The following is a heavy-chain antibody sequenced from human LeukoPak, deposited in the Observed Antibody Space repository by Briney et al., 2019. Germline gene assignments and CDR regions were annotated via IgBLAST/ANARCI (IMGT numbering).Heavy chain of an antibody. D-gene: IGHD6-13*01. V-gene: IGHV1-8*01. CDR3: ARGAVAAAGTQWGY. Sequence: GASVKVSCKACVYTFTSYDINWVRQVTGQGLEWMGWINPNSGGTNYAQKFQGRVTMTRNTSISTAYMELSSLRSEDTAVYYCARGAVAAAGTQWGYWGQGTLVTVSS. J-gene: IGHJ4*02. CDR1: VYTFTSYD. CDR2: INPNSGGT.